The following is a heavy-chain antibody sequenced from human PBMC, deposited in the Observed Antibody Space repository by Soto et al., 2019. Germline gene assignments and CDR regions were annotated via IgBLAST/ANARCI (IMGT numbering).Heavy chain of an antibody. D-gene: IGHD7-27*01. V-gene: IGHV3-21*01. CDR2: ISVSGSDI. CDR3: VKGGAGVYFDS. CDR1: GSIFKFSNSG. Sequence: GGSLRLSCTAPGSIFKFSNSGLNWVRQAPGKGLEWVSSISVSGSDIDYLDSVKGRFTISRDNAKNSLFLQMNSLRAEDTAVYYCVKGGAGVYFDSWGQGVLVTVSS. J-gene: IGHJ4*02.